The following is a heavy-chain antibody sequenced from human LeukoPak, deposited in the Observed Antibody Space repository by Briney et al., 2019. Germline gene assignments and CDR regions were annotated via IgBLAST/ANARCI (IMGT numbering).Heavy chain of an antibody. CDR3: ARDFYGDYVFDP. V-gene: IGHV3-30-3*01. D-gene: IGHD4-17*01. Sequence: GGSLRLSCAASGFTFSSYAMHWVRQAPGKGLEWVAVISYDGSNKYYADSVKGRFTISRDNSKNTLYLQMNSLRAEDTAVYYCARDFYGDYVFDPWGQGTLVTVSS. J-gene: IGHJ5*02. CDR1: GFTFSSYA. CDR2: ISYDGSNK.